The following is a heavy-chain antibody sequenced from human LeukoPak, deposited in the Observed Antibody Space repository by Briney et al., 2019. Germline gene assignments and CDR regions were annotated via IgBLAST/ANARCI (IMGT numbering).Heavy chain of an antibody. CDR3: AKGYYDYVWGSYYFDY. Sequence: GGSLRLSCAASGFTFSSYAMSRVRQAPGKGLEWVSAISGSGGSTYYADSVKGRFTISRDNSRDTLYLQMNSLRAEDTAVYYCAKGYYDYVWGSYYFDYWGQGTLVTVSS. J-gene: IGHJ4*02. V-gene: IGHV3-23*01. D-gene: IGHD3-16*01. CDR2: ISGSGGST. CDR1: GFTFSSYA.